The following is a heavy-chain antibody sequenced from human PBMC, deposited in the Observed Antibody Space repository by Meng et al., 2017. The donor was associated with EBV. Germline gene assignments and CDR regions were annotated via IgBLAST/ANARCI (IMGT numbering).Heavy chain of an antibody. CDR2: FLPTLGAP. CDR1: GGPFKKHA. CDR3: ASESGRGYTPDY. D-gene: IGHD3-10*01. J-gene: IGHJ4*02. V-gene: IGHV1-69*01. Sequence: QGAVVAASAEVQKPGASVKGACKGSGGPFKKHAIRWVRRAPGQGIEGLGGFLPTLGAPDYAQKFHGRVSITADESTSTHYMDLSSLRSEDTAVYYCASESGRGYTPDYWGQGTLVTVSS.